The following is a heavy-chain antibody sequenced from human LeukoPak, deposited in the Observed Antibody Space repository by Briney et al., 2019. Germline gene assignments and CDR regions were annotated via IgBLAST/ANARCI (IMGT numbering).Heavy chain of an antibody. V-gene: IGHV3-30*18. Sequence: GRSLRLSCEASGFTFSSYGMHWVRQAPGKGLEWVAVISYDGSNKYYADSVKGRFTISRDNSKNTLYLQMNSLRAEDTAVYYCAKLGYCSGGSGSPFDYWGQGTLVTVPS. D-gene: IGHD2-15*01. CDR3: AKLGYCSGGSGSPFDY. CDR2: ISYDGSNK. J-gene: IGHJ4*02. CDR1: GFTFSSYG.